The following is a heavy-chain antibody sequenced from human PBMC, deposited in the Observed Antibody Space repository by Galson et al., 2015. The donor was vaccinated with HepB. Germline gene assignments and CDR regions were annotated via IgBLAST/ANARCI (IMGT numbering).Heavy chain of an antibody. Sequence: SETLSLTCTVSGGSISSYYWSWIRQPPGKGLEWIGEIYHSGSTNYNPSLKSRVTISVDKSKNQFSLKLSSVTAADTAVYYCASAWLIPAATIRGYYYYGMDVWGQGTTVTVSS. CDR1: GGSISSYY. CDR3: ASAWLIPAATIRGYYYYGMDV. V-gene: IGHV4-59*12. D-gene: IGHD2-2*01. J-gene: IGHJ6*02. CDR2: IYHSGST.